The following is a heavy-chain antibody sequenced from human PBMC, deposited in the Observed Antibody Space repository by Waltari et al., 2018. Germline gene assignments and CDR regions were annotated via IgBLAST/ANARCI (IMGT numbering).Heavy chain of an antibody. CDR2: MSFDGSHK. CDR3: VRDHGGSTGFPY. V-gene: IGHV3-30*04. Sequence: QVQVVESGGGVVQPGRSLRLSWAASGLTFSKFAMHWVRRAPGRGLEWVAVMSFDGSHKYYVDSVKGRFTISRDNSKNTLYLQMNSLRTEDTAMYYCVRDHGGSTGFPYWGQGTLVTVSS. D-gene: IGHD2-8*02. J-gene: IGHJ4*02. CDR1: GLTFSKFA.